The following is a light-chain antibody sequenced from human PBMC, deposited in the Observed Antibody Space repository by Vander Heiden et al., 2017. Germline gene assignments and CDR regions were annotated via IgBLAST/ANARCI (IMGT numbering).Light chain of an antibody. CDR3: QQRSNWPLLT. V-gene: IGKV3-11*01. J-gene: IGKJ4*01. Sequence: DIVFTQSPATLSLSPRDRAPLSCRASQSVSSYLAWYQQKPGQAPRLLIYDASNRATGIPARFSGSGSGTDFTLTISSLEPEDFAVYYCQQRSNWPLLTFGGGTKVEIK. CDR2: DAS. CDR1: QSVSSY.